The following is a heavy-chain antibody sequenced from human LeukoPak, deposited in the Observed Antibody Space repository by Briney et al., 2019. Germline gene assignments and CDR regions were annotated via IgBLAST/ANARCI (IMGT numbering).Heavy chain of an antibody. J-gene: IGHJ4*02. CDR1: GGSISSSSYY. D-gene: IGHD1-26*01. Sequence: SETLSLTCTVSGGSISSSSYYWGWIRQPPGKGLEWIGYIYYSGSTNYNPSLKSRVTISVDTSRNQFSLKLSSVTAADTAVYYCARGRKSADYWGQGTLVTVSS. CDR2: IYYSGST. V-gene: IGHV4-61*05. CDR3: ARGRKSADY.